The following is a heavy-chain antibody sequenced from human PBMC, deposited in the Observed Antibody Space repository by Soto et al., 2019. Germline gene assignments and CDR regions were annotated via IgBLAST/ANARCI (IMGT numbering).Heavy chain of an antibody. Sequence: GGSLRLSCAASGFTFSSYGMHWVRQAPGKGLEWVAVIWYDGSNKYYADSVKGRFTISRDNSKNTLYLQMNSLRAEDTAVYYCARDYFPVGWRQSDDAFDIWGQGTMVTVSS. CDR1: GFTFSSYG. CDR2: IWYDGSNK. J-gene: IGHJ3*02. CDR3: ARDYFPVGWRQSDDAFDI. V-gene: IGHV3-33*01. D-gene: IGHD2-15*01.